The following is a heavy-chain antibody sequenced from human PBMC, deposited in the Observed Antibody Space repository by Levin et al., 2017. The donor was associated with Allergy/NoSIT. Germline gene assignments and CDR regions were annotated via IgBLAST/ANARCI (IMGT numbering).Heavy chain of an antibody. J-gene: IGHJ4*02. CDR2: IYHSGST. V-gene: IGHV4-30-2*01. D-gene: IGHD3-3*01. Sequence: SCAVSGGSISSGGYSWSWIRQPPGKGLEWIGYIYHSGSTYYNPSLKSRVTISVDRSKNQFSLKLSSVTAADTAVYYCARAVRGYDLWSGYFDYWGQGTLVTVSS. CDR3: ARAVRGYDLWSGYFDY. CDR1: GGSISSGGYS.